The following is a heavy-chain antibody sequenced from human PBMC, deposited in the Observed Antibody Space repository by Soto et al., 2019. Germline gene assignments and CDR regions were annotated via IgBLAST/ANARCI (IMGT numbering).Heavy chain of an antibody. CDR3: ARDREAYYFDY. CDR2: ISYDGSNK. Sequence: QVQLVESGGGVVQPGRSLRLSCAASGFTFSSYAMHWVRQAPGKGLEWVAVISYDGSNKYYADSVKGRFTISRDNSKNRLYLQMNILRAEDTAVYYCARDREAYYFDYWGQGSLVTVSS. D-gene: IGHD1-26*01. V-gene: IGHV3-30-3*01. J-gene: IGHJ4*02. CDR1: GFTFSSYA.